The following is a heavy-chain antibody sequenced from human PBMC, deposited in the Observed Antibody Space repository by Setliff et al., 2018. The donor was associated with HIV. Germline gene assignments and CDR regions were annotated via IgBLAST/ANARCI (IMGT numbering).Heavy chain of an antibody. D-gene: IGHD3-10*01. V-gene: IGHV4-4*07. CDR3: AGHFYYSGSGIWAGLDS. J-gene: IGHJ4*02. CDR1: DGSVSGYY. CDR2: IYTSGNT. Sequence: PSETLSLTCSVSDGSVSGYYWSWIRQPAGKGLEWIGRIYTSGNTNYNPSLKSRVTMSVDTSKKQFSLKLTSVTAADTAVYYCAGHFYYSGSGIWAGLDSWGQGTLVTVSS.